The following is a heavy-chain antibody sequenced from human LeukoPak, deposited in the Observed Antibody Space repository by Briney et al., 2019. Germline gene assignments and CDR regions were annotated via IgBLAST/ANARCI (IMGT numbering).Heavy chain of an antibody. CDR2: IYSGGST. J-gene: IGHJ4*02. CDR1: GFTVSSNY. D-gene: IGHD3-3*01. Sequence: GSLRLSCAASGFTVSSNYMSWVRQAPGKGLEWVSVIYSGGSTYYADSVKGRFTISRDDSKNTLYLQVNSLRAEDTAVYYCASLWSLNGDFDYWGQGTLVTVSS. CDR3: ASLWSLNGDFDY. V-gene: IGHV3-66*01.